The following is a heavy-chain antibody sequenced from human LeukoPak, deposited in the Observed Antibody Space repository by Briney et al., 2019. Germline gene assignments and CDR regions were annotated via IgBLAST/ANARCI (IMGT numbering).Heavy chain of an antibody. CDR3: ARRPYCGGDCYGYFQH. CDR1: GGTFSSYA. D-gene: IGHD2-21*01. V-gene: IGHV1-69*13. J-gene: IGHJ1*01. CDR2: IIPIFGTA. Sequence: ASVKVSCKASGGTFSSYAISWVRQAPGQGLEWMGGIIPIFGTANYAQKFQGRVTITADESTSTAYMELSSLRSEDTAVYYCARRPYCGGDCYGYFQHWGQGTLVTVSS.